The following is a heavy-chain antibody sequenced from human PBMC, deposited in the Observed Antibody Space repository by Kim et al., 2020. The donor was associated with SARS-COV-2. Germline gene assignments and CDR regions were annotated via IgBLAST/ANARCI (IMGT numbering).Heavy chain of an antibody. CDR3: AKGGSSSWDYYYYYGMDV. CDR1: GFTFSSYG. CDR2: ISYDGSNK. V-gene: IGHV3-30*18. Sequence: GGSLRLSCAASGFTFSSYGMHWVRQAPGKGLEWVAVISYDGSNKYYADSVKGRFTISRDNSKNTLYLQMYSLRAEDTAVYYCAKGGSSSWDYYYYYGMDV. D-gene: IGHD6-13*01. J-gene: IGHJ6*01.